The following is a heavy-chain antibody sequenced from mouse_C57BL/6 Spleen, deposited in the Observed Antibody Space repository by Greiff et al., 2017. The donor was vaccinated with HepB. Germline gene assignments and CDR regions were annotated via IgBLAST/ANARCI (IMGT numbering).Heavy chain of an antibody. Sequence: EVQLQESGTVLARPGASVKMSCKTSGYTFTSYWMHWVKQRPGQGLEWIGAIYPGNSDTSYNQKFKGKAKLTAVTSASTAYMELSSLTNEDSAVYYCTRSRKSDGSSPFAYWGQGTLVTVSA. D-gene: IGHD1-1*01. V-gene: IGHV1-5*01. CDR3: TRSRKSDGSSPFAY. J-gene: IGHJ3*01. CDR2: IYPGNSDT. CDR1: GYTFTSYW.